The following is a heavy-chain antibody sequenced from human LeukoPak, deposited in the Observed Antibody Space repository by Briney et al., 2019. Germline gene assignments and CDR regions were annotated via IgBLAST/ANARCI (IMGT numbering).Heavy chain of an antibody. CDR1: GYTFTGYY. J-gene: IGHJ4*02. Sequence: ATVKISCKVSGYTFTGYYMHWVQQAPGKGLEWMGLVDPEDGETIYAEKFQGRVTITANTSTDTAYMELSSLRSEDTAVYYCAILAYCGGDCYRSTASDWGQGTLVTVSS. CDR3: AILAYCGGDCYRSTASD. CDR2: VDPEDGET. V-gene: IGHV1-69-2*01. D-gene: IGHD2-21*01.